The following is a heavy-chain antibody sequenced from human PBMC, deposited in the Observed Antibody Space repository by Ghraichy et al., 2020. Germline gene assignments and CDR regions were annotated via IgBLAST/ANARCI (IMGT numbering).Heavy chain of an antibody. CDR2: ISYDGSNK. CDR1: GFTFSSYG. J-gene: IGHJ2*01. V-gene: IGHV3-30*18. CDR3: AKDWATTVTPLGRYFDL. Sequence: GGSLRLSCAASGFTFSSYGMHWVRQAPGKGLEWVAVISYDGSNKYYADSVKGRFTISRDNSKNTLYLQMNSLRAEDTAVYYCAKDWATTVTPLGRYFDLWGRGTLVTVSS. D-gene: IGHD4-17*01.